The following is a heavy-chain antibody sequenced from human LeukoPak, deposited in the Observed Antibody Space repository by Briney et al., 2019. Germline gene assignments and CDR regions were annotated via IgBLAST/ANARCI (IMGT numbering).Heavy chain of an antibody. J-gene: IGHJ5*02. CDR2: LYTDGST. D-gene: IGHD3-22*01. CDR1: GGSTTSGIYY. CDR3: ARDYYDSSASINWFDL. V-gene: IGHV4-61*02. Sequence: SQTLSLTCTVSGGSTTSGIYYWGWIRQPAGKGLEWIGRLYTDGSTRYNPALKSRVTISVDKSKNQFSLKLSSVTAADTAVYYCARDYYDSSASINWFDLWGQGTLVTVSS.